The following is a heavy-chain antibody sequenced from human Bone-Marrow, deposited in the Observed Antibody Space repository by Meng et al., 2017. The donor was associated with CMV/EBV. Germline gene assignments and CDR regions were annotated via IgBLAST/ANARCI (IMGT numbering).Heavy chain of an antibody. Sequence: ASVKVSCKASGYTFTGYYMHWMRQAPGQGLEWMGWINPNSGGTNYAQKFQGRVTMTRDTSISTAYMELSRLRSDDTAVYYCARLRYCSSTSCHYYYGMDVWGQGTTVTVSS. J-gene: IGHJ6*02. CDR2: INPNSGGT. D-gene: IGHD2-2*01. V-gene: IGHV1-2*02. CDR3: ARLRYCSSTSCHYYYGMDV. CDR1: GYTFTGYY.